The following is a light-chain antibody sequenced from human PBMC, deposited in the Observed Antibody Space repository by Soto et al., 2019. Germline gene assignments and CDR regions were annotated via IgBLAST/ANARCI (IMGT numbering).Light chain of an antibody. V-gene: IGLV2-8*01. CDR1: SSDVGSYNY. CDR3: TSYTSSDTVI. CDR2: EVS. J-gene: IGLJ2*01. Sequence: QSVLTQPPSASGSPGQSVTISCTGTSSDVGSYNYVSWYQQNPGKAPKLIIYEVSKRPPGVPDRFSGSKSGNTASLSVSGLQAEDDGDYYCTSYTSSDTVIFGGGTKVTVL.